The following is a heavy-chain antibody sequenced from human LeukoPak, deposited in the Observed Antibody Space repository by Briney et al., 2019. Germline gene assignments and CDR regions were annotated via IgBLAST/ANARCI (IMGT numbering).Heavy chain of an antibody. CDR2: INHSGST. V-gene: IGHV4-34*01. D-gene: IGHD2-15*01. J-gene: IGHJ4*02. CDR3: ARGPCSGGSCYLWGYFDY. CDR1: GFTVSSNY. Sequence: GSLRLSCAASGFTVSSNYMSWVRQAPGKGLEWIGEINHSGSTNYNPSLKSRVTISVDTSKNQFSLKLSSVTAADTAVYYCARGPCSGGSCYLWGYFDYWGQGTLVTVSS.